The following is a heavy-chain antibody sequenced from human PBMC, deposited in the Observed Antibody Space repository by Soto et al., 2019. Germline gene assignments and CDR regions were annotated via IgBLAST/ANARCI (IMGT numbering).Heavy chain of an antibody. V-gene: IGHV3-7*03. CDR3: ARSLVGVAATGHYCDY. CDR2: IKQDGSEK. D-gene: IGHD1-26*01. J-gene: IGHJ4*02. CDR1: GFILSGYW. Sequence: GWYLRLSCAASGFILSGYWMTWVRQAPGKGLEWVAHIKQDGSEKYNVDSVKGRFTISRDNTKKAVYLQMNSLRAEDTAVYYCARSLVGVAATGHYCDYWGQGTRVTVYS.